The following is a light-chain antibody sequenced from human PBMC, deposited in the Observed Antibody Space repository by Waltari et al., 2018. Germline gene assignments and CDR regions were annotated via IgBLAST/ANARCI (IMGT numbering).Light chain of an antibody. CDR1: SPHPGSNYP. CDR3: QSYDNNLRAWV. CDR2: ANE. V-gene: IGLV1-40*01. Sequence: QSGLTQPPSESGAAGQRVIISCTGNSPHPGSNYPVHWYQQFPGTAPKVLIYANENRPSGIPDRFSASKSGTSASLTITGLQTEDEADYYCQSYDNNLRAWVFGGGTKVTVL. J-gene: IGLJ3*02.